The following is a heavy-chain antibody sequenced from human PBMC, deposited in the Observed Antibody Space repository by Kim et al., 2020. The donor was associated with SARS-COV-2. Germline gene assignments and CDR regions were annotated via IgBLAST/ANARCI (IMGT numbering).Heavy chain of an antibody. D-gene: IGHD4-17*01. V-gene: IGHV4-38-2*02. CDR1: GYSISSGYY. CDR3: ARQLRSRAYSNWYFDL. Sequence: SETLSLTCTVSGYSISSGYYWGWIRQPPGKGLEWIGSIYHSGSTYYNPSLKSRVTISVDTSKNQFSLKLSSVTAADTAVYYCARQLRSRAYSNWYFDLWGRGTLVTVSS. J-gene: IGHJ2*01. CDR2: IYHSGST.